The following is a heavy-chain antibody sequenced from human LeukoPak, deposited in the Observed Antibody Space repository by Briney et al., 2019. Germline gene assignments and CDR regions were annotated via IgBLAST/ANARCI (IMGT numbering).Heavy chain of an antibody. Sequence: ASVKVSCKASGYTFTSYGISWVRQAPGQGLEWMGWISAYNGNTNYAQKLQGRVTMTTDTSTSTAYMELRSLRSDDTAVYYCASANIVVVPAADYWYFDLWGRGTLVTVSS. CDR1: GYTFTSYG. V-gene: IGHV1-18*01. CDR2: ISAYNGNT. CDR3: ASANIVVVPAADYWYFDL. D-gene: IGHD2-2*01. J-gene: IGHJ2*01.